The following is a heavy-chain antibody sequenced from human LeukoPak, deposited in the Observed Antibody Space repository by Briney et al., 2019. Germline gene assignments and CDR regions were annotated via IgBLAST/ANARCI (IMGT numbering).Heavy chain of an antibody. CDR1: GFTFSSYS. J-gene: IGHJ6*03. CDR2: ISSSSSNI. Sequence: GGSLRLSCAASGFTFSSYSMNWVRQAPGTGLESFTFISSSSSNIYYATSVRGRFVISRHTARLSINLQWTSLRADDTAVYYCTRARSSTRDHFYYYYMDVWGKGTTVTVSS. CDR3: TRARSSTRDHFYYYYMDV. D-gene: IGHD3-10*01. V-gene: IGHV3-21*01.